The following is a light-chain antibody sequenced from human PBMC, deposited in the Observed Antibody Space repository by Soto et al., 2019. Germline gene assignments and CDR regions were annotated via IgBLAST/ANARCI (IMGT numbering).Light chain of an antibody. Sequence: DIRITQSPSSLSASVGDRVTITCRASQSISSYLNWYQQKPGKAPKLLIYAASSLQSGVPSRFSGSGSGTDFTLTISSLQSEDFANYYCQQSYSTPRTFGQGTKVDSK. CDR1: QSISSY. V-gene: IGKV1-39*01. CDR3: QQSYSTPRT. J-gene: IGKJ1*01. CDR2: AAS.